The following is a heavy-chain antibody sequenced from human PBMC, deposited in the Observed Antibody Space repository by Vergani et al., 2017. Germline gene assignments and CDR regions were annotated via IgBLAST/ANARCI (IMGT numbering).Heavy chain of an antibody. CDR2: IYYSGNT. J-gene: IGHJ3*02. D-gene: IGHD3-3*01. Sequence: QVQLQESGPGLVKPSQTLSLTCAVSGGSISSGGYYWSWIRQHPGKGLEWIGYIYYSGNTYYNPSLKIRVTISAATSKNQFSLKLRSVTAADTAVYYCARAPIGSTRFGVVIIRFAFDIWGQGTMVTVSS. V-gene: IGHV4-31*11. CDR1: GGSISSGGYY. CDR3: ARAPIGSTRFGVVIIRFAFDI.